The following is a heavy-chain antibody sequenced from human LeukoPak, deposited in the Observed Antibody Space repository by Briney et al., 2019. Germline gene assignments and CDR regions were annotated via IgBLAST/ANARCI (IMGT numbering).Heavy chain of an antibody. J-gene: IGHJ6*02. Sequence: ASVKVSCKASGYTFTSYDINWVRQATGQGLEWMGWMNPNSGNTGYAQKFQGRVTMTRNTSISTAYMELSSLRSEDTAVYYCARAPSPPDPHRDKCSGCTLMDVWGQGTTVTVSS. V-gene: IGHV1-8*01. CDR3: ARAPSPPDPHRDKCSGCTLMDV. CDR1: GYTFTSYD. D-gene: IGHD6-19*01. CDR2: MNPNSGNT.